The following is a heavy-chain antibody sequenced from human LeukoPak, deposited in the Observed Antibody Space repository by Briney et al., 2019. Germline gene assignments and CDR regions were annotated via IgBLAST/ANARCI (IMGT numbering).Heavy chain of an antibody. CDR2: ISYDGSNK. D-gene: IGHD2-2*01. J-gene: IGHJ4*02. CDR1: GFTFSSYA. V-gene: IGHV3-30-3*01. CDR3: AKDRGRGIVVVPPTIDY. Sequence: PGGSLRLSCAASGFTFSSYAMHWVRQAPGKGLEWVAVISYDGSNKYYADSVKGRFTISRDNSKNTLYLQMNSLRAEDTAVYYCAKDRGRGIVVVPPTIDYWGQGTLVTVSS.